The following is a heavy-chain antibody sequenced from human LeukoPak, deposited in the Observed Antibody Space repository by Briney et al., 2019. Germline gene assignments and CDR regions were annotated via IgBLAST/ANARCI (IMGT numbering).Heavy chain of an antibody. V-gene: IGHV4-34*01. J-gene: IGHJ6*04. D-gene: IGHD2-2*01. CDR3: ARFPHKKDIVVVPAAIQPPNYYYYYGMDV. Sequence: SETLSLTRAVYVGSFSGYYWSWIRPPPGKGVEWIGEINHSGNTKYKPPLKSGVTISVDTSKIQFSLKLSSVTAADTAVYYCARFPHKKDIVVVPAAIQPPNYYYYYGMDVWGKGTTVTVSS. CDR1: VGSFSGYY. CDR2: INHSGNT.